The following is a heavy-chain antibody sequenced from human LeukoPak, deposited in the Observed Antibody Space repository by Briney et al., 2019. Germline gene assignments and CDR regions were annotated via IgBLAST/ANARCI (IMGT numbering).Heavy chain of an antibody. Sequence: PGGSLRLSCAASGFTFDDYAMHWVRQAPGKGLEWVSLISGDGDSTYYADSVKGRLTISRDNSKNSLSLQMNSLRPEDTALYYCSKDIGDYHASGSPPINEYYFYGMDGWGQGTTVTVS. D-gene: IGHD3-10*01. CDR1: GFTFDDYA. V-gene: IGHV3-43*02. CDR2: ISGDGDST. CDR3: SKDIGDYHASGSPPINEYYFYGMDG. J-gene: IGHJ6*02.